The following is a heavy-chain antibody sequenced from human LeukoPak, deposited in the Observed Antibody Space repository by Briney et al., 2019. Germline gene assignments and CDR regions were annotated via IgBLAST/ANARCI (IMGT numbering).Heavy chain of an antibody. V-gene: IGHV3-30*03. CDR1: GFTFSSYG. Sequence: PGGSLRLSCAASGFTFSSYGMHWVRQAPGKGLEWVAVISYDGSNKYYADSVKSRFTISRDNSKNTLYLQMNSLRAEDTAVYYCARRPIKYYYYGMDVWGQGTTVTVSS. J-gene: IGHJ6*02. CDR2: ISYDGSNK. CDR3: ARRPIKYYYYGMDV.